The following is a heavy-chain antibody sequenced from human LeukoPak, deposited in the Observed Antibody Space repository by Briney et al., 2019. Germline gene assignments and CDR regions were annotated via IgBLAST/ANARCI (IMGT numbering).Heavy chain of an antibody. J-gene: IGHJ4*02. Sequence: GGSLRLSCAASGFTFSSYAMSWVRQAPGKGLDWVSTISGSGGSTYYADSVKGRFTISRDNSKNTLYLQMNSLRAEDTAVYYCAKLDTPAAIAPYYFDYWGRGTLVTVSS. D-gene: IGHD2-2*01. V-gene: IGHV3-23*01. CDR2: ISGSGGST. CDR1: GFTFSSYA. CDR3: AKLDTPAAIAPYYFDY.